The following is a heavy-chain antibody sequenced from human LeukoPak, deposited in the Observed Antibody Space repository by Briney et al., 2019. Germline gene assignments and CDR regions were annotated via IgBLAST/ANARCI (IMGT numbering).Heavy chain of an antibody. D-gene: IGHD3-22*01. J-gene: IGHJ4*02. Sequence: GGSLRLSCAASGFTFSNAWMSWVRQAPGKGLEWVGRIKSKTDGGTTDYAAPVKGRFTISRDDSKNTLYLQMNSLKTEDTAVYYCARGRGGDYYDSSGYPYYFDYWGQGTLVTVSS. V-gene: IGHV3-15*01. CDR1: GFTFSNAW. CDR2: IKSKTDGGTT. CDR3: ARGRGGDYYDSSGYPYYFDY.